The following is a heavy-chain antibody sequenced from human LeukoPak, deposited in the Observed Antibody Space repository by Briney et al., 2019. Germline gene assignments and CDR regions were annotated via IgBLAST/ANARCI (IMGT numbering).Heavy chain of an antibody. CDR3: ARTYRLRFFHKPRFDP. CDR2: INHSGST. D-gene: IGHD3-3*01. CDR1: VGTFKGYY. Sequence: SETLSLTCTVYVGTFKGYYCTWIRHPPGNGLDWISEINHSGSTNYNPSLKSRVTISVDTSKNQFSLKLSSVTAADTAVYYCARTYRLRFFHKPRFDPWGQGTLVTVSS. J-gene: IGHJ5*02. V-gene: IGHV4-34*01.